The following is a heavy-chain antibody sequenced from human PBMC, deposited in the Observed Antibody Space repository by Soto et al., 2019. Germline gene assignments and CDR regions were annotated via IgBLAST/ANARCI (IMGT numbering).Heavy chain of an antibody. Sequence: HPGGSLRLSCAASGFTFSFYAMHWVRQAPGKGLEGVGSISKNGRNKHYVDSVKGRFTISRDNSQDTLYLQMDSLRPDDTAVYYCARQAKIGDRSQFYFDSWGQGTLVTVSS. CDR1: GFTFSFYA. J-gene: IGHJ4*02. V-gene: IGHV3-30*04. CDR3: ARQAKIGDRSQFYFDS. D-gene: IGHD3-16*01. CDR2: ISKNGRNK.